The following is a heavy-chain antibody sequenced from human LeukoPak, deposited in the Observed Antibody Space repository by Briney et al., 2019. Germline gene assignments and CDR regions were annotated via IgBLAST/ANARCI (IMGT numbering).Heavy chain of an antibody. D-gene: IGHD2-15*01. J-gene: IGHJ3*02. CDR3: ARDRLRYCSGGSCYPAKNDAFDI. CDR1: GGTFSSYA. Sequence: ASVKVSCKASGGTFSSYAISWVRQAPGQGLEWMGGIIPIFGTANYAQKFQGRVTITADESTSTAYMELSSLGSEDTAVYYCARDRLRYCSGGSCYPAKNDAFDIWGQGTMVTVSS. V-gene: IGHV1-69*13. CDR2: IIPIFGTA.